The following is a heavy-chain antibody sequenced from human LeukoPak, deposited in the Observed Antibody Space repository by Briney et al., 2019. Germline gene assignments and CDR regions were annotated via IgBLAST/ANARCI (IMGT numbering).Heavy chain of an antibody. Sequence: ASVKVSCKGSGYTFTSYDINWVRQATGQGLEWMGWMNPNNGNTDYAQKFQGRVTLTRNTSISTAYMELSSLRSEDTAVYYCSRGGPVAGTHKYFQNWGQGTLVTVSS. J-gene: IGHJ1*01. CDR1: GYTFTSYD. CDR3: SRGGPVAGTHKYFQN. CDR2: MNPNNGNT. D-gene: IGHD6-19*01. V-gene: IGHV1-8*01.